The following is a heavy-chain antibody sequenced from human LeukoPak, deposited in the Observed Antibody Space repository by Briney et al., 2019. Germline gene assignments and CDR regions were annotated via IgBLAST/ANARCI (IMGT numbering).Heavy chain of an antibody. V-gene: IGHV1-69*13. CDR1: GGTFSSYA. Sequence: ASVKVSCKASGGTFSSYAISWVRQAPGQGLEWMGGIIPIFGTANYAQKFQGRVTITADESTSTAYMELSSLRSEDTAVYYCAGPCFTVGYYYMDVWGKGTTVTISS. D-gene: IGHD4-23*01. CDR2: IIPIFGTA. J-gene: IGHJ6*03. CDR3: AGPCFTVGYYYMDV.